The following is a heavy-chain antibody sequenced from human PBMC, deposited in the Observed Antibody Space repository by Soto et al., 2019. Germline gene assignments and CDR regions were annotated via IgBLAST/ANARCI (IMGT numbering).Heavy chain of an antibody. J-gene: IGHJ6*02. CDR2: MNPNSGNT. CDR1: GYTFTSYD. CDR3: AGGGDRYFDWLYYYYYGMDV. V-gene: IGHV1-8*01. D-gene: IGHD3-9*01. Sequence: ASVKVSCKASGYTFTSYDINWVRQATGQGLEWMGWMNPNSGNTGYAQKFQGRVTMTRNTSISTAYMELSSLRSEDTAVYYGAGGGDRYFDWLYYYYYGMDVWGQGTTVTVSS.